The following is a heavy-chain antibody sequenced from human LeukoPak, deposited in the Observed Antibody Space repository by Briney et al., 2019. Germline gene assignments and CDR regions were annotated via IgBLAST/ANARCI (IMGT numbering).Heavy chain of an antibody. CDR3: AKDYGDLKEDF. V-gene: IGHV3-23*01. Sequence: GGSLRLSCAASGLTFSRHAMSWVRQAPGKGLEWVSSISGSGGSTYYADSVKGRFTISRDDAKNTLYLQMNSLRAEDTAVYYCAKDYGDLKEDFWGQGTLVTVSS. CDR1: GLTFSRHA. D-gene: IGHD4-17*01. J-gene: IGHJ4*02. CDR2: ISGSGGST.